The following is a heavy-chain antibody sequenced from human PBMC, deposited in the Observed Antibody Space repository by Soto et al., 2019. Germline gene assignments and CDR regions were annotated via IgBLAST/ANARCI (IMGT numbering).Heavy chain of an antibody. J-gene: IGHJ4*02. CDR3: ARDAALPMVRGQGYFDY. V-gene: IGHV3-33*01. D-gene: IGHD3-10*01. CDR2: IWYDGSNK. Sequence: QVQLVESGGGVVQPGRSLRLSCAASGFTFSSYGMHWVRQAPGKGLEWVAVIWYDGSNKYYADSVKGRFTISRDNSKNTLYLQMNSLRAEDTAVYYCARDAALPMVRGQGYFDYWGQGTLVTVSS. CDR1: GFTFSSYG.